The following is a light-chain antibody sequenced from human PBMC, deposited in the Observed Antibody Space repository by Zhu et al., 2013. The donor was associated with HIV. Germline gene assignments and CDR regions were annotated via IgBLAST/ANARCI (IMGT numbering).Light chain of an antibody. CDR2: DVN. V-gene: IGLV2-14*01. CDR1: SSDVGAFNY. CDR3: NSYSSSNTLEV. J-gene: IGLJ3*02. Sequence: QSALTQPASVSGSPGQSISISCTGTSSDVGAFNYVSWYQHHPGKAPKLIMYDVNNRPSGVSDRFSGSKSGNLASLTISGLQTEDEAEYYCNSYSSSNTLEVFGGGTKLTV.